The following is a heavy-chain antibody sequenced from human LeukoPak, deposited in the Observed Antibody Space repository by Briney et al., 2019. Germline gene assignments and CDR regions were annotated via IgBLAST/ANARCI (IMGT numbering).Heavy chain of an antibody. CDR3: AIGPPPDSDY. V-gene: IGHV4-4*07. CDR1: GDSMENSY. Sequence: SETLSLTRTVSGDSMENSYWSWIRQPAGKGLEWMGCVHANGNNDNNPSLKSRATLPINTPKNKFFLKLTSVTAADTAVYYLAIGPPPDSDYWGRGTLITVPS. CDR2: VHANGNN. J-gene: IGHJ4*02.